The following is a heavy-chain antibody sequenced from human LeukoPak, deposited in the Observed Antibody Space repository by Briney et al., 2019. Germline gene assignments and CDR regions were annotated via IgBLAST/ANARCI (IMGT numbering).Heavy chain of an antibody. Sequence: GESLKISCKGSGYSFTSYWIGWVRQMPGNGLEWMGIIYPGDSDTRYSPSFQGQVTISADKSISTAYLQWSSLKASDTAMYYCARRPYCSSTSCYVANWFDPWGPGTLVTVSS. CDR3: ARRPYCSSTSCYVANWFDP. J-gene: IGHJ5*02. D-gene: IGHD2-2*01. CDR1: GYSFTSYW. CDR2: IYPGDSDT. V-gene: IGHV5-51*01.